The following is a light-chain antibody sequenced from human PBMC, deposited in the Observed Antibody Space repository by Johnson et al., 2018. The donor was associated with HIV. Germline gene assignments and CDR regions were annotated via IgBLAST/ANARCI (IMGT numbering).Light chain of an antibody. CDR1: SSNIGTNF. CDR2: ENN. V-gene: IGLV1-51*02. J-gene: IGLJ1*01. CDR3: GIWDSGLSAYV. Sequence: SVLTQPPSVSAAPGQKVTISCSGSSSNIGTNFVSWYQQFPGAAPKLLIYENNKRPSGTPDRFSGPKSGTSATRDITGLQTGDEAAYYCGIWDSGLSAYVFGTGTKVTVL.